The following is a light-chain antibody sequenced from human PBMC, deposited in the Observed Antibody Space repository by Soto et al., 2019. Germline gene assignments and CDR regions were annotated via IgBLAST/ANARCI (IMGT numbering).Light chain of an antibody. CDR3: QQSYRTPYT. J-gene: IGKJ2*01. CDR2: AAS. V-gene: IGKV1-39*01. Sequence: DIQMTQSPSSLSASVGDRVTITCRASQSISSYLNWYQQKPGKAPKLLIYAASSLQSGVPSRFSGSGSGTDFTLTISSPQPEDFATYYCQQSYRTPYTFGQGTKLEIK. CDR1: QSISSY.